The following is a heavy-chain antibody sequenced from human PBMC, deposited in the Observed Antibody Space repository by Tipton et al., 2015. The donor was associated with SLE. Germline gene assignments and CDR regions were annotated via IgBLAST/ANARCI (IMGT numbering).Heavy chain of an antibody. V-gene: IGHV5-51*03. D-gene: IGHD5-24*01. CDR3: ATGGDGYNFPY. J-gene: IGHJ4*02. CDR2: IYPGDSDT. Sequence: QLVQSGAEVKKPGESVRISCQGSGFSFSDHWIGWVRQLPGKGLEWMGIIYPGDSDTRYSPSFQGQVTISADKSISTAYLQWSSLKASDTAMYYCATGGDGYNFPYWGQGTLVTVSS. CDR1: GFSFSDHW.